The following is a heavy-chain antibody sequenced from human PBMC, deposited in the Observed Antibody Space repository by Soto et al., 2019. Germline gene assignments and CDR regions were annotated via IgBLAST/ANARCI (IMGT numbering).Heavy chain of an antibody. CDR3: ASVETQRYYYGMDV. D-gene: IGHD2-15*01. CDR2: IIPIFGTA. J-gene: IGHJ6*02. Sequence: QVQLVQSGAEVKKPGSSVKVSCKASGGTFSSYAISWVRQAPGQGLEWMGGIIPIFGTADYAQKFQGRVTSTAGKATSTAYMELSSLRSEDTAVYYCASVETQRYYYGMDVWGQGTTVTVSS. CDR1: GGTFSSYA. V-gene: IGHV1-69*14.